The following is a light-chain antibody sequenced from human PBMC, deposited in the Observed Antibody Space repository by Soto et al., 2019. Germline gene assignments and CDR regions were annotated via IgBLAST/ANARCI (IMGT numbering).Light chain of an antibody. CDR3: QYYDSSSVV. Sequence: FMLTQPHSVSESPGKTVTISCTRTSGSIAGNYVQWYQQHPGSDPTTVIYEDNQRPPGVPSRFSGSINTSSNSAPPTISGLKTEEEADYCCQYYDSSSVVFGAGTKLTVL. CDR2: EDN. CDR1: SGSIAGNY. V-gene: IGLV6-57*04. J-gene: IGLJ2*01.